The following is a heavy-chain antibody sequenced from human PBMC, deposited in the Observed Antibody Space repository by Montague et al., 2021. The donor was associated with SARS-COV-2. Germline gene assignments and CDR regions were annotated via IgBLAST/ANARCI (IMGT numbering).Heavy chain of an antibody. CDR3: ARRSYDILTGYAPFDY. Sequence: QPGAEVKKPGESLKISCKGSGYSFTSYWIGWVRQMPGKGLEWMGIIYPGDSDTRYSPSFQGQVTISADKSISTAYLQWSSLKASDTAMYYCARRSYDILTGYAPFDYWGQGTLVTVSS. J-gene: IGHJ4*02. D-gene: IGHD3-9*01. CDR2: IYPGDSDT. V-gene: IGHV5-51*01. CDR1: GYSFTSYW.